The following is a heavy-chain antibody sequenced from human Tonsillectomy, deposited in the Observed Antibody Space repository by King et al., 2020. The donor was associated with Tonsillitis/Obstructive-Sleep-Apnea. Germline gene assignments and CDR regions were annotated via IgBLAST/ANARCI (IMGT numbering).Heavy chain of an antibody. V-gene: IGHV4-59*01. Sequence: QLQESGPGLVKPSETLSLTCTVSGGSISSYYWSWIRQPPGKGLEWIGYIYYSGSTNYNPSLKSRVTISVDTSTNQFSLKLSSVTAADTAVYYCAEVPTTRGGGYYYGMDVWGQGTTVTVSS. CDR1: GGSISSYY. CDR2: IYYSGST. CDR3: AEVPTTRGGGYYYGMDV. J-gene: IGHJ6*02. D-gene: IGHD4-17*01.